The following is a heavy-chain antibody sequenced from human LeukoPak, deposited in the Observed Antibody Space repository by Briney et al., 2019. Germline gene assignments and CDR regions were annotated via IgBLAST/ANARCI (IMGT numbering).Heavy chain of an antibody. V-gene: IGHV4-39*07. D-gene: IGHD6-13*01. CDR2: IYYSGST. CDR1: GGSISSSTYY. J-gene: IGHJ5*02. Sequence: KPSETLSLTCIVSGGSISSSTYYWGWIRQPPGRGLDWIGSIYYSGSTYYNPSLKSRVTISVDTSKNQFSLKLSSVTAADTAVYYCARWVSMEQLVLRDWFDPWGQGTLVTVSS. CDR3: ARWVSMEQLVLRDWFDP.